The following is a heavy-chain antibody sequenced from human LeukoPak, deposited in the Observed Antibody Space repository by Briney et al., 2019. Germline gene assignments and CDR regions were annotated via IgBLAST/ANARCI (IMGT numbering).Heavy chain of an antibody. CDR1: GFTFSDYY. CDR3: AKAGYCSGGSCYFWFDP. CDR2: ISGSTTYT. D-gene: IGHD2-15*01. Sequence: KPGGSLRLSCAASGFTFSDYYMSWIRQPPGKGLEWVSYISGSTTYTNYADSVRGRFTISRDNAKNSLYLQMNSLRAEDTAVYYCAKAGYCSGGSCYFWFDPWGQGTLVTVSS. V-gene: IGHV3-11*06. J-gene: IGHJ5*02.